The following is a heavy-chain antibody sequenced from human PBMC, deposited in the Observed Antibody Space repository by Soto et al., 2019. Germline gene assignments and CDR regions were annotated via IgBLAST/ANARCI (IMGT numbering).Heavy chain of an antibody. V-gene: IGHV1-18*01. J-gene: IGHJ4*02. CDR3: ARVIAAAADCDY. CDR1: GYTFTSYG. Sequence: QVQLVQSGAEVKKPGASVKVSCKASGYTFTSYGISWMRQAPGQGIEWRGWISAYNGKTNYAQKLQGRVTMTTDTWTSTAYIELRSLRSGDTAVYYCARVIAAAADCDYWGQGTRVTVSS. CDR2: ISAYNGKT. D-gene: IGHD6-13*01.